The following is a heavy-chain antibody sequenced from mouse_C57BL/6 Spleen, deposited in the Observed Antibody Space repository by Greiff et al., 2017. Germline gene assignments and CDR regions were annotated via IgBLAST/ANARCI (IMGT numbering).Heavy chain of an antibody. D-gene: IGHD1-1*01. V-gene: IGHV5-15*01. Sequence: VQLKESGGGLVQPGGSLKLSCAASGFTFSDYGMAWVRQAPRKGPEWVAFISNLAYSIYYADTVTGRFTISRENAKNTLYLEMSSLRSEDTAMYYCARQGTTGWYFDVWGTGTTVTVSS. J-gene: IGHJ1*03. CDR1: GFTFSDYG. CDR2: ISNLAYSI. CDR3: ARQGTTGWYFDV.